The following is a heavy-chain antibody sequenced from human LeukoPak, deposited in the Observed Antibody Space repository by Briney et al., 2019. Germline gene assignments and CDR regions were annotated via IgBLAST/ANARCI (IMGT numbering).Heavy chain of an antibody. J-gene: IGHJ4*02. Sequence: GGSLRLSCAAFGFTFSSYAMHWVRQAPGKGLEWVAVISYDGSNKYYADSVKGRFTISRDNSKNTLYLQMNSLRAEDTAVYYCARERYFDWLNYFDYWGQGTLVTVSS. CDR3: ARERYFDWLNYFDY. CDR1: GFTFSSYA. D-gene: IGHD3-9*01. V-gene: IGHV3-30-3*01. CDR2: ISYDGSNK.